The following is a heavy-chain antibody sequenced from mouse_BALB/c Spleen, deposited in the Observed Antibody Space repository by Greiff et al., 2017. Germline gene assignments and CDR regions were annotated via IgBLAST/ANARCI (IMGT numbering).Heavy chain of an antibody. J-gene: IGHJ4*01. V-gene: IGHV5-9-3*01. CDR3: ARNYDGYYEAMDY. CDR1: GFTFSSYA. D-gene: IGHD2-3*01. CDR2: ISSGGSYT. Sequence: EVKLVESGGGLVKPGGSLKLSCAASGFTFSSYAMSWVRQTPEKRLEWVATISSGGSYTYYPDSVKGRFTISRDNAKNTLYLQMSSLRSEDTAMYYCARNYDGYYEAMDYWGQGTSVTVSS.